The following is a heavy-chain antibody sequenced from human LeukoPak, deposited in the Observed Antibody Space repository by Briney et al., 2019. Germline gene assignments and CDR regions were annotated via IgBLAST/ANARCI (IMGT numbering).Heavy chain of an antibody. CDR1: GFTFSSYA. CDR2: ISYDGSNK. D-gene: IGHD6-13*01. CDR3: ARSAGYSSSFDY. J-gene: IGHJ4*02. V-gene: IGHV3-30*01. Sequence: GGSLRLSCAAYGFTFSSYAMHWVRQAPGKGLEWVAVISYDGSNKYYADPVKGRFTISRDKSKNTLYLQMNSLRAEDTAVYYCARSAGYSSSFDYWGQGTLVTVSS.